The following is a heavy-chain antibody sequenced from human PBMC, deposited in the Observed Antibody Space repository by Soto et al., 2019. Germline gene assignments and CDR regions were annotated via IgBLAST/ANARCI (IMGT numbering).Heavy chain of an antibody. J-gene: IGHJ6*03. CDR1: GFTVSSNY. D-gene: IGHD4-17*01. CDR3: AREDATPTMTKEIYYYYYYMDF. Sequence: EVQLVESGGGLVQPGGSLRLSCAASGFTVSSNYMSWVRQAPGKGLEWVSLIYSGGSTYYADSVKGRFTISRDNSKNTLYLQMNSLRAEDTAVYYCAREDATPTMTKEIYYYYYYMDFWGKGTTVTVSS. V-gene: IGHV3-66*01. CDR2: IYSGGST.